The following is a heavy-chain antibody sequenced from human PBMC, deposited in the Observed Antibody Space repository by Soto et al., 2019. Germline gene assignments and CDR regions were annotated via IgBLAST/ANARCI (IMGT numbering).Heavy chain of an antibody. CDR1: EYTLGGLC. D-gene: IGHD3-3*01. Sequence: ASVRVSCKVCEYTLGGLCMHWVRQAPGEGLEWMGGFDPEDGKTIYAQKFQGRLTMTEVTSTDTAYMELSSLKSEDTAVYYCVATRSDFTIFGVVIMKYYFDYRG. V-gene: IGHV1-24*01. J-gene: IGHJ4*01. CDR3: VATRSDFTIFGVVIMKYYFDY. CDR2: FDPEDGKT.